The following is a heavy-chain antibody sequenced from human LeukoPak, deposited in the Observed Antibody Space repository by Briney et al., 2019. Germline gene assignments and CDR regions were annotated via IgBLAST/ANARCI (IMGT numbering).Heavy chain of an antibody. D-gene: IGHD3-10*01. CDR1: GGSFSGYY. CDR2: INHSGST. CDR3: ARVRYYYGSGSYYQALTYYYYGMDV. Sequence: SSETLSLTCAVYGGSFSGYYWSWILQPPGKGLEWIGEINHSGSTNYNPSLKSRVTISVDTSKNQFSLKLSSVTAADTAVYYCARVRYYYGSGSYYQALTYYYYGMDVWGQGTTVTVSS. J-gene: IGHJ6*02. V-gene: IGHV4-34*01.